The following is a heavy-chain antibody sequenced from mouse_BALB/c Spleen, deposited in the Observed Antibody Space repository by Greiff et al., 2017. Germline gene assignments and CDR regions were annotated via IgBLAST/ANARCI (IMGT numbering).Heavy chain of an antibody. Sequence: EVKLMESGGGLVQPGGSLKLSCAASGFTFSSYGMSWVRQTPDKRLELVATINSNGGSTYYPDSVKGRFTISRDNAKNTLYLQMSSLKSEDTAMYYCARGSYYYGGSDYWGQGTTLTVSS. J-gene: IGHJ2*01. V-gene: IGHV5-6-3*01. D-gene: IGHD1-1*02. CDR2: INSNGGST. CDR3: ARGSYYYGGSDY. CDR1: GFTFSSYG.